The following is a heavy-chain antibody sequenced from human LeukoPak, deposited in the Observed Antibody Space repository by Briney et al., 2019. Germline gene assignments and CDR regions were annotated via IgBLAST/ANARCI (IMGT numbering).Heavy chain of an antibody. V-gene: IGHV3-66*02. CDR1: GFNVSSNY. J-gene: IGHJ4*02. Sequence: PGGSLRLSCAASGFNVSSNYMTWIRQAPGKGLEWVSLYGADAAYYAESVRGRFMISRDNLKNTLFLQMNSLRVEDTAVYYCVTSTGQQFIPYDYWGQGTHVTVSS. CDR3: VTSTGQQFIPYDY. D-gene: IGHD6-13*01. CDR2: YGADAA.